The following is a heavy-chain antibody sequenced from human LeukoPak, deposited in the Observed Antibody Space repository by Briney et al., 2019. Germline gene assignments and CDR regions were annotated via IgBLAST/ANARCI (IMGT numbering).Heavy chain of an antibody. CDR2: ISYDGSNK. J-gene: IGHJ4*02. CDR1: GFTFSSYG. V-gene: IGHV3-30*18. CDR3: AKDFSAGQELHLDY. Sequence: PGGSLRLSCAASGFTFSSYGMHWVRQAPGKGLEWVAVISYDGSNKYYADSVKGRFAISRDNSKNTLYLQMNSLRAEDTAVYYCAKDFSAGQELHLDYWGQGTLVTVSS. D-gene: IGHD6-13*01.